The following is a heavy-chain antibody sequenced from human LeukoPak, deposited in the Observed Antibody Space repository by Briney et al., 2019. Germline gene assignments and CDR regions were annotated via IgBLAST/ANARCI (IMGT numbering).Heavy chain of an antibody. V-gene: IGHV3-33*06. D-gene: IGHD6-13*01. CDR3: AKKGSSWYYFDY. J-gene: IGHJ4*02. Sequence: PGRSLRLSCAASGFTFSSYGMHWVRQAPGKGLEWVAVIWYDGSNKYYADSVKGRFTISRDNSKNTLYLQMNSLRAEDTAVYYCAKKGSSWYYFDYWGQGTLVTVSS. CDR2: IWYDGSNK. CDR1: GFTFSSYG.